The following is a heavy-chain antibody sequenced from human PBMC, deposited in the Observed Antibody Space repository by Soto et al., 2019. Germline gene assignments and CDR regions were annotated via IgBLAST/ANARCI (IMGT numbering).Heavy chain of an antibody. CDR2: IHYSGSI. J-gene: IGHJ6*02. CDR1: GGSISYEYYH. D-gene: IGHD2-21*02. Sequence: QVQLQQSGPGLVKPSQTLSLTCTVSGGSISYEYYHWTWIRQSPGKGLEWIGYIHYSGSIIYNPSFKSRVTISVDTSKNQFSLQLSSVTAADTAVYCCAREDDGGDRDYYGLDGWGQGTTVTVSS. V-gene: IGHV4-30-4*08. CDR3: AREDDGGDRDYYGLDG.